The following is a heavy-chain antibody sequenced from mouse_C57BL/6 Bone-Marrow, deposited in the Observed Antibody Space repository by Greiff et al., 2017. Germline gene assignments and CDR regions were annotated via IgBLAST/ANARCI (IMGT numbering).Heavy chain of an antibody. CDR2: ISSGSSTI. D-gene: IGHD2-1*01. Sequence: EVMLVESGGGLVQPGGSLKLSCAASGFTLSDYGMHWVRQAPEKGLEWVAYISSGSSTIYYADTVKGRFTISRDNAKNTLFLQMTSLRSEDTAMYYGARKGVYYGNVYYFDYWGQGTTLTVSS. J-gene: IGHJ2*01. CDR3: ARKGVYYGNVYYFDY. V-gene: IGHV5-17*01. CDR1: GFTLSDYG.